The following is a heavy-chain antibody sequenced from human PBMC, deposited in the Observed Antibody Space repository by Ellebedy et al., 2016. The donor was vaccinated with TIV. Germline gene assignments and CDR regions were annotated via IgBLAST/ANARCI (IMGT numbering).Heavy chain of an antibody. Sequence: GESLKISCAASGFTLSSSAMNWVRQAPGKGLEWLSYINKGSSLIYYADSVKGRFTISRDNSRSSAYLEMNSLRAEDSAVYYCVRWGDYEGWDLWGQGTLATVSS. V-gene: IGHV3-21*06. CDR3: VRWGDYEGWDL. CDR2: INKGSSLI. CDR1: GFTLSSSA. J-gene: IGHJ5*02. D-gene: IGHD3-22*01.